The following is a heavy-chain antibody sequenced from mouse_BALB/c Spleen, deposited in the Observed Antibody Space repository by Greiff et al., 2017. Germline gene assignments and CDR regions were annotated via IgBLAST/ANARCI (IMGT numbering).Heavy chain of an antibody. J-gene: IGHJ4*01. CDR2: IYPGDGDT. V-gene: IGHV1-87*01. CDR3: ARGLLRDYYAMDY. CDR1: GYTFTSYW. Sequence: QVQLKQSGAELARPGASVKLSCKASGYTFTSYWMQWVKQRPGQGLEWIGAIYPGDGDTRYTQKFKGKATLTADKSSSTAYMQLSSLASEDSAVYYCARGLLRDYYAMDYWGQGTSVTVSS. D-gene: IGHD1-1*01.